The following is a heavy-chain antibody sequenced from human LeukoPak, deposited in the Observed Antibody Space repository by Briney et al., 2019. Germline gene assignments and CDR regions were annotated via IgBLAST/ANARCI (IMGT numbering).Heavy chain of an antibody. CDR1: GFTFSSYG. CDR3: AKVLAGGYFDY. J-gene: IGHJ4*02. V-gene: IGHV3-30*18. CDR2: ISYDGSNK. Sequence: GRSLRLSCAASGFTFSSYGMHWVRQAPGKGLEWVAVISYDGSNKYYADSVKGRFTISRDNSKNTLYLQMSSLRAEDTAVYYCAKVLAGGYFDYWGQGTLVTVSS. D-gene: IGHD4-23*01.